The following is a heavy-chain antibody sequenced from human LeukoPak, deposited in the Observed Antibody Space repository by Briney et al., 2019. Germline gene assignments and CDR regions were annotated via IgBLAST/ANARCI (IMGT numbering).Heavy chain of an antibody. CDR3: ARGGWELRRYFDY. V-gene: IGHV1-2*02. CDR1: GYTFTDYY. Sequence: GASVKVSCKASGYTFTDYYMHWVRQAPGQGLEWMGWINPNSGGTNYAQKFYARVTMTRDTSISTAYMELRSLRSDDTAVYYCARGGWELRRYFDYWGQGTLVTVSS. J-gene: IGHJ4*02. CDR2: INPNSGGT. D-gene: IGHD1-26*01.